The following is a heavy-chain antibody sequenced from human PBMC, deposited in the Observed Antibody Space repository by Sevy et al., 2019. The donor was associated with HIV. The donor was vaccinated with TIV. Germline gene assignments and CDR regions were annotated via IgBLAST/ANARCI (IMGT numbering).Heavy chain of an antibody. CDR3: ARAPPVRSGDDSLNWFDP. D-gene: IGHD5-12*01. CDR1: GGPISSYY. V-gene: IGHV4-59*01. Sequence: SETLSLTCSVSGGPISSYYWSWIRQPPGKRLEWIGYIYYSGSTNYNPPLNSRLTISVDTSKNQFSLRLTSVTAADTAVYYCARAPPVRSGDDSLNWFDPWGQGILVTVSS. J-gene: IGHJ5*02. CDR2: IYYSGST.